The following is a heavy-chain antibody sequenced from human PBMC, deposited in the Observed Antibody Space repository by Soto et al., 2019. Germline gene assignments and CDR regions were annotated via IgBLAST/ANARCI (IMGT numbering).Heavy chain of an antibody. CDR3: ARVVQGAEAWFGP. D-gene: IGHD2-2*01. J-gene: IGHJ5*02. CDR1: SYTFSNYR. Sequence: AVHVSCKXSSYTFSNYRITWVRQAPGQPLEWLGWISLYSDGTNYAQKFQGRVSMTTDTSTHTVYMGLRSLRSEDTDVYYCARVVQGAEAWFGPWGQGTLV. CDR2: ISLYSDGT. V-gene: IGHV1-18*01.